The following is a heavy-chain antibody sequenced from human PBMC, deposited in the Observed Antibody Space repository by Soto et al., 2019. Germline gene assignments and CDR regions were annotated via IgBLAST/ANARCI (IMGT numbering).Heavy chain of an antibody. D-gene: IGHD3-16*01. V-gene: IGHV4-34*01. CDR1: GGSFSGYY. CDR2: INHSGST. Sequence: SETLSLTCAVYGGSFSGYYWSWIRQPPGKGLEWIGEINHSGSTNYNLSLKSRVTISVDTSKNQFSLKLSSVTAADTAVYYCARGRLHLGEREYYFDYWGQGTLVTVSS. CDR3: ARGRLHLGEREYYFDY. J-gene: IGHJ4*02.